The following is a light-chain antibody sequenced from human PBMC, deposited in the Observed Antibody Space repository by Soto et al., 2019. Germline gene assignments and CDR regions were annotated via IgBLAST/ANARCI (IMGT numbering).Light chain of an antibody. CDR1: SSDVGGYNY. J-gene: IGLJ1*01. V-gene: IGLV2-14*01. Sequence: HSALTQPASVSGSPGQSITISCTGTSSDVGGYNYVSWYQRHPGKAPKLMIYDVSNRPSGVSNRFSGSKSGNTASLTISGLQAEDEADYYCSSYTSSSTLLYVFGTGTKVTVL. CDR3: SSYTSSSTLLYV. CDR2: DVS.